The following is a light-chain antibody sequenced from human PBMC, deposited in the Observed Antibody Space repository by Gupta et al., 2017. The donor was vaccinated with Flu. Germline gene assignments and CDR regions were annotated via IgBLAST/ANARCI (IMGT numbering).Light chain of an antibody. J-gene: IGLJ3*02. CDR3: VLYVGTGIWV. V-gene: IGLV8-61*01. CDR2: NNN. CDR1: SGSVSTSYY. Sequence: QTVVTQEPSLSVSPGGTVTLPCGLTSGSVSTSYYPSWYQQTPGQAPRLLIYNNNPRSAGAPARFSASFLGNTAALTITVAQADDESYYYCVLYVGTGIWVFGGGTKLTVL.